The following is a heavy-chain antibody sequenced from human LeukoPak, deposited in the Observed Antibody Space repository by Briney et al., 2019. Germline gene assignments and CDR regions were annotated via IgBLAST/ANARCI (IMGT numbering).Heavy chain of an antibody. Sequence: SETLSLTCTVSGGSISSGDYYWSWIRQPPGKGLEWIGYIYYSGSTYYNPSLKSLVTISVDTSKNQFSLKLSSVTAADTAMYYCARGDCSSNSCHGLRGQGTLVTVSS. V-gene: IGHV4-30-4*08. CDR2: IYYSGST. CDR3: ARGDCSSNSCHGL. CDR1: GGSISSGDYY. D-gene: IGHD2-2*01. J-gene: IGHJ4*02.